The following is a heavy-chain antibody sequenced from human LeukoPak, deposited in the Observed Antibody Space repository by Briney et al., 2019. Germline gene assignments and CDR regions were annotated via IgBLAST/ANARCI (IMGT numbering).Heavy chain of an antibody. CDR2: ISSSGSTI. Sequence: GGSLRLSCAASGFTFSSYEMNWVRQAPGKGLEWVSYISSSGSTIYYADSVKGRFTISRDNAKNSLYLQMNSLRAEDTAVYYCARGGQQLVLEFDYWGQGTLVTVSS. D-gene: IGHD6-13*01. CDR3: ARGGQQLVLEFDY. CDR1: GFTFSSYE. V-gene: IGHV3-48*03. J-gene: IGHJ4*02.